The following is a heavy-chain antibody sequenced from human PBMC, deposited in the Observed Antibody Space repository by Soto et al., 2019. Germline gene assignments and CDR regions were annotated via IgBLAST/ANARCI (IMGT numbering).Heavy chain of an antibody. CDR2: ISYDGSNK. CDR1: GFTFSSYG. J-gene: IGHJ6*02. CDR3: AKESVAGTLFSYYYYGMDV. D-gene: IGHD6-19*01. Sequence: GGSLRLSCAASGFTFSSYGMHWVRQAPGKGLEWVAVISYDGSNKYYADSVKGRFTISRDNPKNTLYLQMNSLRAEDTAVYYCAKESVAGTLFSYYYYGMDVWGQGTTVTVSS. V-gene: IGHV3-30*18.